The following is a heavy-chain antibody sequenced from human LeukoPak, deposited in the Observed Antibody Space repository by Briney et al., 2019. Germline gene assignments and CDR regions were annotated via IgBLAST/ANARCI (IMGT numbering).Heavy chain of an antibody. D-gene: IGHD1-26*01. Sequence: GGSLRLSCAASGFTFSNAWMSWVRQAPGKGLEWVGPIKSKTDGGTTDYAAPVKGRFTISRDDSKNTLYLQMNSLKTEDTAVYYCTTPHSGSYFDYWGQGTLVTVSS. J-gene: IGHJ4*02. CDR2: IKSKTDGGTT. V-gene: IGHV3-15*01. CDR3: TTPHSGSYFDY. CDR1: GFTFSNAW.